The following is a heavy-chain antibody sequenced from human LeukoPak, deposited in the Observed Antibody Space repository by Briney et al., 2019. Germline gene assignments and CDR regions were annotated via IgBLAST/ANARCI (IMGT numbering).Heavy chain of an antibody. V-gene: IGHV3-30*03. J-gene: IGHJ3*02. CDR1: GFTFSSYG. CDR3: ARDGSGYGDAFDI. D-gene: IGHD5-12*01. Sequence: GGSLRLSCAASGFTFSSYGMHWVRQAPGKGLEWVAVISYDGSNKYYADSVKGRLTISRDNSKNTLYLQMNSLRAEDTAVCYCARDGSGYGDAFDIWGQGTMVTVSS. CDR2: ISYDGSNK.